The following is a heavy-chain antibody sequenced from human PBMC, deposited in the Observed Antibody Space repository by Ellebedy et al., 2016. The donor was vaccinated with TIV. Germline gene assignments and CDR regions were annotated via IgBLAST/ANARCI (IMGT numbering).Heavy chain of an antibody. J-gene: IGHJ5*02. V-gene: IGHV4-61*08. D-gene: IGHD3-22*01. CDR3: ARDVGYDSSGYYNWFDP. Sequence: MPSETLSLTCTVSGGSISSGGYYWSWIRQHPGKGLEWIGYIYYSGSTNYNPSLKSRVTISVDKSKNQFSLKLSSVTAADTAVYYCARDVGYDSSGYYNWFDPWGQGTLVTVSS. CDR2: IYYSGST. CDR1: GGSISSGGYY.